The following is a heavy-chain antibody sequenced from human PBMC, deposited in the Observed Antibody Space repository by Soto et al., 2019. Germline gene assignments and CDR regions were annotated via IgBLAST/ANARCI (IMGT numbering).Heavy chain of an antibody. V-gene: IGHV3-20*04. D-gene: IGHD1-26*01. CDR3: ARIGVVGATSPDY. Sequence: GGSLRLSCATSGFTFDDYGMSWVRQVPGKGLGWVSGVNWNAAGIGYADYVKGRFTISRDNAKNSLYLQMNSLRAEDTVLYYCARIGVVGATSPDYWGQGTLVTVSS. J-gene: IGHJ4*02. CDR2: VNWNAAGI. CDR1: GFTFDDYG.